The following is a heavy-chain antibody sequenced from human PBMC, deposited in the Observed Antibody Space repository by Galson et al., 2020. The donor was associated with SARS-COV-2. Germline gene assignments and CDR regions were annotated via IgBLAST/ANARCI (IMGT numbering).Heavy chain of an antibody. CDR2: ISSSGSTI. CDR1: GFTFSDYY. D-gene: IGHD3-3*02. Sequence: KIGESLKISCAASGFTFSDYYMSWIRQAPGKGLEWVSYISSSGSTIYYADSVKGRFTISRDNAKNSLYLQMNSLRAEDTAVYYCARESPHFSYGMDVWGQGTTVTVSS. J-gene: IGHJ6*02. V-gene: IGHV3-11*01. CDR3: ARESPHFSYGMDV.